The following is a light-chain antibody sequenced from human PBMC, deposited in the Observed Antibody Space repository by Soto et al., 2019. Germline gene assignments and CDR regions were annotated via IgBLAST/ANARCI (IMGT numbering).Light chain of an antibody. J-gene: IGKJ4*01. CDR2: QAS. CDR1: QSIINW. CDR3: QQYYRYSPT. V-gene: IGKV1-5*03. Sequence: DIQMTQSPSTLSASVGDRVTIACRASQSIINWLAWYQQKPGKAPKLLISQASSLESGVPSSFSASGSGTEFTLTISSLQPDDFATYYCQQYYRYSPTFGGGTKVEIK.